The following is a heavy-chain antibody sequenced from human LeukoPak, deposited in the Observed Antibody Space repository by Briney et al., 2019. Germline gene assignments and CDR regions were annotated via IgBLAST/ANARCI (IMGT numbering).Heavy chain of an antibody. Sequence: GGSLRLSCAASGFTFSSYSMNWVRQAPGKGLEWVSAISGSGGSTYYADSVKGRFTISRDNSKNTLYLQMNSLRAEDTAVYYCAKDGEYYYDSSSFDYWGQGTLVTVSS. CDR3: AKDGEYYYDSSSFDY. J-gene: IGHJ4*02. CDR2: ISGSGGST. D-gene: IGHD3-22*01. V-gene: IGHV3-23*01. CDR1: GFTFSSYS.